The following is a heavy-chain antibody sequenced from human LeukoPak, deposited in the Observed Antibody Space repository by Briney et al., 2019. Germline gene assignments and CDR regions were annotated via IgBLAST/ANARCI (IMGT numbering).Heavy chain of an antibody. D-gene: IGHD4-17*01. CDR1: GGSMNNYY. V-gene: IGHV4-59*01. CDR3: ARYDYGDCWFAP. Sequence: SETLSLTCAVYGGSMNNYYCSWIRQAPGKGVEWIGYISDSGSTNYNPSLRSRVTISVDTSKNQFSLKLSSVTAADTALYYCARYDYGDCWFAPWGQGTLVTVSS. J-gene: IGHJ5*02. CDR2: ISDSGST.